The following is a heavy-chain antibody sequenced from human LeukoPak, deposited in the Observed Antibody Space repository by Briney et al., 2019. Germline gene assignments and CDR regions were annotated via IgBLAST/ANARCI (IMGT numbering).Heavy chain of an antibody. Sequence: PGGSLRLSCAASGFTFDDYGMSWVRQAPGKGLEWVSYISTSSSTMYYADSVKGRFTISRDNARNSLYLQMNSLRAEDTAVYYCARDREKQQLPQFFYYYYMDVWGKGTTVTVSS. CDR3: ARDREKQQLPQFFYYYYMDV. J-gene: IGHJ6*03. CDR1: GFTFDDYG. CDR2: ISTSSSTM. D-gene: IGHD6-13*01. V-gene: IGHV3-48*01.